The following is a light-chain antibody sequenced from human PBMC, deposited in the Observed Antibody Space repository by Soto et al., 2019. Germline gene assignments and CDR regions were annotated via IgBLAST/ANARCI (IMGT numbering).Light chain of an antibody. CDR1: QSLLHSNGYNY. Sequence: DIGMPQCPVSLPVSPGEPASISCRSSQSLLHSNGYNYLDWYLQKPGQSPQLLIYLGSNRSSGVPDRFSGSGSGTDFTLKISRVEAEDVGVYYCMQALQTPATFGQGSKV. CDR3: MQALQTPAT. CDR2: LGS. V-gene: IGKV2-28*01. J-gene: IGKJ1*01.